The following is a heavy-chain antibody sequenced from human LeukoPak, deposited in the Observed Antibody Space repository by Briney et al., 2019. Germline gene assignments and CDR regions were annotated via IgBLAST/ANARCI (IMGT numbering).Heavy chain of an antibody. J-gene: IGHJ4*02. Sequence: GGSLRLSCAASGFTFTSYWMTWVRQAPGKGLEWVANIKEDGSEKYYVDSVKGRFTISRDNAKNSLYPQMNSLRAEDTAVYYCARYSGTYYASSFDYWGQGTLVTVSS. D-gene: IGHD1-26*01. CDR1: GFTFTSYW. CDR2: IKEDGSEK. V-gene: IGHV3-7*01. CDR3: ARYSGTYYASSFDY.